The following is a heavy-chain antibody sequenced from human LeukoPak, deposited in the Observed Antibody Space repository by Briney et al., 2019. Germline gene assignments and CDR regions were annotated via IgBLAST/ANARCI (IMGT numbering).Heavy chain of an antibody. CDR2: ISWDGGST. CDR3: AKAYYYGSGTLPIDY. V-gene: IGHV3-43D*03. D-gene: IGHD3-10*01. Sequence: GGSLRLSCAASGFTFDDYAMHWVRQAPGRGLEWVSLISWDGGSTYYADSVKGRFTISRDNSKNSLYLQMNSLRAEDTALYYCAKAYYYGSGTLPIDYWGQGTLVTVSS. J-gene: IGHJ4*02. CDR1: GFTFDDYA.